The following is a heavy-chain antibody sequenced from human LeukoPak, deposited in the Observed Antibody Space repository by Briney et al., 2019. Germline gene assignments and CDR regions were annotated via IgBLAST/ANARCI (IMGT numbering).Heavy chain of an antibody. CDR1: GGTFSSYT. Sequence: GASVKVSCKASGGTFSSYTISWVRQAPGQGLEWIGWTNPISGYTGSAQKFQGRVTMTRNTSISTAYMELSSLRSEDTAVYYCARGNRLYSSSWSSLAFDIWGQGTMVTVSS. D-gene: IGHD6-13*01. CDR3: ARGNRLYSSSWSSLAFDI. V-gene: IGHV1-8*02. CDR2: TNPISGYT. J-gene: IGHJ3*02.